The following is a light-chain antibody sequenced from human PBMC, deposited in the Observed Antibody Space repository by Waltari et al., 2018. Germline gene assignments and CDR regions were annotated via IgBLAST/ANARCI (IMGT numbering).Light chain of an antibody. V-gene: IGLV1-51*01. CDR3: ATWDSRLSVVV. CDR2: DNN. Sequence: QSVLTQPPSVSAAPGQRVTISCSAGSSNIGNNDASWYQQFPGTAPKLLITDNNKRPFGIPDRFSGSKSGTSATLGITGLQTGDEADYYCATWDSRLSVVVFGGGTKVTVL. CDR1: SSNIGNND. J-gene: IGLJ3*02.